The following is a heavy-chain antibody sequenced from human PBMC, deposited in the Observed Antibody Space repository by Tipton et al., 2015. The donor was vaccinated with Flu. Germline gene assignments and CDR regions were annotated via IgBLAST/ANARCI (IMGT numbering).Heavy chain of an antibody. V-gene: IGHV4-4*07. CDR2: IFTIGGT. D-gene: IGHD5-12*01. Sequence: TLSLTCTVSGGSISRYYWSWIRQPAGKGLEWIGRIFTIGGTNYNPSLQSRVTMSVDTSKNQFSLKLSSVTAADTTVVYCARALRGYRGYTGGDAFEVWGQGSMVTVSS. CDR3: ARALRGYRGYTGGDAFEV. J-gene: IGHJ3*01. CDR1: GGSISRYY.